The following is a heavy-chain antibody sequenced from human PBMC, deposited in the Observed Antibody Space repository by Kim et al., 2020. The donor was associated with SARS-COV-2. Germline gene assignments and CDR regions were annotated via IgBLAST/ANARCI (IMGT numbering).Heavy chain of an antibody. J-gene: IGHJ4*02. Sequence: GGSLRLSCAASGFTFNNYAMNWVRQAPGKGLEWVSGINGGGGQTYYADPVTDRFTISRDNSKNTVYLEMNNLRAEDTAAYYCARELTSTSKGAFDDWGRGTQVTVSS. D-gene: IGHD2-2*01. CDR2: INGGGGQT. CDR1: GFTFNNYA. V-gene: IGHV3-23*01. CDR3: ARELTSTSKGAFDD.